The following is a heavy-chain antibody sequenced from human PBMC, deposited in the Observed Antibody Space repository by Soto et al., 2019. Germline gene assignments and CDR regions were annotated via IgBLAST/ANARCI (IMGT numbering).Heavy chain of an antibody. Sequence: GESLKISCKGSGYSFSTYSIGWVRQMPGKGLEWMGNIHSGDSNARYSPSFQGQVTISVDKSISTAYLQWSSLKASDTALYYCETWRSSHWFDYWGQGTLVTVSS. CDR1: GYSFSTYS. J-gene: IGHJ4*02. D-gene: IGHD2-2*01. V-gene: IGHV5-51*01. CDR3: ETWRSSHWFDY. CDR2: IHSGDSNA.